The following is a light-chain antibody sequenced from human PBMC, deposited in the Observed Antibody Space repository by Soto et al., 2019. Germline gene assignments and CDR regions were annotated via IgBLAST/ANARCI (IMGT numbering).Light chain of an antibody. CDR2: EDN. Sequence: NFMLTQPHSVSESPEKTVTISCTRSSGSIASNYVQWYQQRPGSAPTTVIYEDNQRPSGVPDRFSGSIDSSSNSASLTISGLKTEDEADYYCQSYDSSTGVFGGGTQLTVL. CDR3: QSYDSSTGV. J-gene: IGLJ3*02. V-gene: IGLV6-57*04. CDR1: SGSIASNY.